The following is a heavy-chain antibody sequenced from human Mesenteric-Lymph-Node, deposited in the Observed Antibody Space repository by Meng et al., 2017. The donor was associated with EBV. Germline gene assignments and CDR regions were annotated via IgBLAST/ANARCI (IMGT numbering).Heavy chain of an antibody. CDR1: GGSNSSSSSN. Sequence: DLSEAGPGLVKPSETLALICTVSGGSNSSSSSNGCWIRRAPGKGLEWIGNIYYSGTTYYNPSLKSRVTVSVDTSKNQFSLKLSSVTAAVTARYYCAKDRVIVVLRRCDPWGQGTLVTVSS. D-gene: IGHD2-15*01. CDR3: AKDRVIVVLRRCDP. CDR2: IYYSGTT. J-gene: IGHJ5*01. V-gene: IGHV4-39*07.